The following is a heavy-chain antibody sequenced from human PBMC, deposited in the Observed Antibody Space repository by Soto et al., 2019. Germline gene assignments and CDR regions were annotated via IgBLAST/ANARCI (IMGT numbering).Heavy chain of an antibody. J-gene: IGHJ4*02. D-gene: IGHD1-1*01. CDR1: GFTISTYA. V-gene: IGHV3-23*01. CDR3: AKDKPGTTSFDY. Sequence: EVQLLASGGGLVQPGGSLRLSCAASGFTISTYAMSWVRQAPGKGLEWVSAISDRGDSTHYADSVKGRFTISRDTSKNPLNMQMNTMIAEDTAVYFCAKDKPGTTSFDYWGRGTLVNVSS. CDR2: ISDRGDST.